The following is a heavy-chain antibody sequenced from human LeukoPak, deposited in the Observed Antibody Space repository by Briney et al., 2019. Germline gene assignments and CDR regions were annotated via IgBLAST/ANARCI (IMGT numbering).Heavy chain of an antibody. D-gene: IGHD4-23*01. J-gene: IGHJ4*02. CDR2: ISYSGYT. CDR1: GGSIRSYY. V-gene: IGHV4-59*01. CDR3: ARGRNDNGGMFFDS. Sequence: SETLSLTCTVSGGSIRSYYWNWIRQAPGKGLEWVGFISYSGYTSYSPSLKSRVAISVDTAKSQFSLRLNSMTAADTAIYYRARGRNDNGGMFFDSWAQGSLVTVSS.